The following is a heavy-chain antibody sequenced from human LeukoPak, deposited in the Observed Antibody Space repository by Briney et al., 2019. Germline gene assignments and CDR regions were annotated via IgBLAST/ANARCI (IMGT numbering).Heavy chain of an antibody. CDR3: TKDLMTGFSSGWYFAY. CDR1: GLTFNDYA. Sequence: GGSLTLSCQGSGLTFNDYAFSWVRQAHGNGLEWVAVTGGSDDNTHYAASIKGRFTTSRDNSEKRLFLQMNSLRPDDSALYYCTKDLMTGFSSGWYFAYWGQGTLVTVSS. D-gene: IGHD6-19*01. V-gene: IGHV3-23*01. J-gene: IGHJ4*02. CDR2: TGGSDDNT.